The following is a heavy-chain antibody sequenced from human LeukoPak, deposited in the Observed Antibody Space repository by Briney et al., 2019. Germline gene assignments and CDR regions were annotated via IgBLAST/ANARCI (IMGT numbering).Heavy chain of an antibody. CDR1: GFSFSSYE. CDR2: ISSSGSTI. CDR3: AELGITMIGGV. Sequence: HPGGSLRLSCAASGFSFSSYEMNWVRQAPGKGLEWVSYISSSGSTIYYADSVKGRFTISRDNAKNSLYLQMNSLRAEDTAVYYCAELGITMIGGVWGKGTTVTISS. D-gene: IGHD3-10*02. J-gene: IGHJ6*04. V-gene: IGHV3-48*03.